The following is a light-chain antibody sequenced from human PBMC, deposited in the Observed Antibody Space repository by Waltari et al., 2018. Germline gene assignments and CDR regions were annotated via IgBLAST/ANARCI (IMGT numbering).Light chain of an antibody. Sequence: EIVLTQSPGSLSSSPGESDTLSCRASQSVSRALAWYQQKPGQAPRLLIFGASNRATGIPDRFSGSGSETDFSLTISRLEPEDFAVYYCQHYVRLPATFGRGTKVEIK. V-gene: IGKV3-20*01. J-gene: IGKJ1*01. CDR2: GAS. CDR3: QHYVRLPAT. CDR1: QSVSRA.